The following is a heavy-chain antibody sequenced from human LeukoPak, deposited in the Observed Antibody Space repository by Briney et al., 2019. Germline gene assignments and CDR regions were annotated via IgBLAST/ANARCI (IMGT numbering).Heavy chain of an antibody. CDR3: AREGYSYGPFDY. CDR2: INPSGGST. J-gene: IGHJ4*02. V-gene: IGHV1-46*01. CDR1: GYTFTSYY. D-gene: IGHD5-18*01. Sequence: ASVKVSCKASGYTFTSYYMHWVRQAPGQGLEWMGIINPSGGSTSYAQKFQGRVTMTRDTSTSTAYMELSSLRSEDTAVYYCAREGYSYGPFDYWGQGTLVTVSS.